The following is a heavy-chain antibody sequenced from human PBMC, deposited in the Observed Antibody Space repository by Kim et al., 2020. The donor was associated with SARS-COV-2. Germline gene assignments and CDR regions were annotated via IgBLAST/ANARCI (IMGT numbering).Heavy chain of an antibody. D-gene: IGHD3-10*01. CDR1: GFTFSSYG. J-gene: IGHJ3*02. CDR3: ARASSGIAFDI. Sequence: GGSLRLSCAASGFTFSSYGMHWVRQAPGKGLEWVAVIWYDGSNKYYADSVKGRFTISRDNSKNTLYLQMNSLRAEDTAVYYCARASSGIAFDIWGQGTMVTVSS. V-gene: IGHV3-33*01. CDR2: IWYDGSNK.